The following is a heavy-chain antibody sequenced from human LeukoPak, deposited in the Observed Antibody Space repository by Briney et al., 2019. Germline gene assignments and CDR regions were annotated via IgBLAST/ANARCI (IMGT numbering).Heavy chain of an antibody. D-gene: IGHD3-22*01. V-gene: IGHV4-59*01. CDR2: IYYSGST. Sequence: SETLSLTYTVSGGSISSYYWSWIRQPPGKGLEWIGYIYYSGSTNYNPSLKSRVTISVDTSKNQFSLKLSSVTAADTAVYYCARFYDSSGYYDYWGQGTLVTVSS. J-gene: IGHJ4*02. CDR3: ARFYDSSGYYDY. CDR1: GGSISSYY.